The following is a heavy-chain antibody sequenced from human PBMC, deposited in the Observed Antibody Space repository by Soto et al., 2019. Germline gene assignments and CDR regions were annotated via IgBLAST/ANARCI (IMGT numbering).Heavy chain of an antibody. CDR2: ISYDGSNK. J-gene: IGHJ4*02. CDR3: ANEGLRRDYDYRSGYWEEYYFDH. CDR1: GFTFSSYG. Sequence: GGSLRLSCAASGFTFSSYGMHWVRQAPGKGLEWVAVISYDGSNKYYADSVKGRFTISRDNSKNTLYLQMNSLRAEDTAEYDCANEGLRRDYDYRSGYWEEYYFDHWGQGTLVTVSS. D-gene: IGHD3-3*01. V-gene: IGHV3-30*18.